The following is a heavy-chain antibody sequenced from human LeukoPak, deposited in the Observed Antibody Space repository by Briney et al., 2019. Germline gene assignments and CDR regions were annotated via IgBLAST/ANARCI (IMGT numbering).Heavy chain of an antibody. Sequence: PSETLSPTCTVSGGSISSYYWSWIRQPPGKGLEWIGYIYYSGSTNYNPSLKSRVTISVDTSKNQFSLKLSSVTAADTAVYYCARDRSEFDYWGQGTLVTVSS. J-gene: IGHJ4*02. CDR3: ARDRSEFDY. CDR1: GGSISSYY. CDR2: IYYSGST. V-gene: IGHV4-59*01.